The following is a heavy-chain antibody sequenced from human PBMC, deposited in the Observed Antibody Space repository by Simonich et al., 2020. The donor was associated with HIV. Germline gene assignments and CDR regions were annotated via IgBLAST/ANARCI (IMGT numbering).Heavy chain of an antibody. J-gene: IGHJ4*02. CDR1: GGSFSGYY. Sequence: QVQLQQWGAGLLKPSETLSLTCAVYGGSFSGYYWSWIRQTPGKGLEWIGEISHSGSTNYNPSLKSRVTISVDTSKNQFSLKLSSVTAADTAVYYCARRHPTTVTTPYFDYWGQGTLVTVSS. V-gene: IGHV4-34*01. D-gene: IGHD4-17*01. CDR2: ISHSGST. CDR3: ARRHPTTVTTPYFDY.